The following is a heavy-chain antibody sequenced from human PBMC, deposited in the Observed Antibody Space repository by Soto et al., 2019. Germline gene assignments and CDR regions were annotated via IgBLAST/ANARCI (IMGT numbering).Heavy chain of an antibody. J-gene: IGHJ6*02. Sequence: SETLSLTCTVSGGSISSGGYFWSWIRQHPGKGLEWIGHIYYSGSTYYNPSLKSRVTISVDTSKNQFSLKLSSVTAADTAVYYCARVNEYYYYYGMDVWCQGTTVNV. CDR3: ARVNEYYYYYGMDV. CDR2: IYYSGST. D-gene: IGHD2-8*01. V-gene: IGHV4-31*03. CDR1: GGSISSGGYF.